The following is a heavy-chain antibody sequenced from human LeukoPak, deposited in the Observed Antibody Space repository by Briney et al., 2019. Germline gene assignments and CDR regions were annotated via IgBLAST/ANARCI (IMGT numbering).Heavy chain of an antibody. D-gene: IGHD1-26*01. J-gene: IGHJ3*02. V-gene: IGHV1-18*01. Sequence: ASVKVSCKASGYTFTSYGISWVRQAPGQGLEWMGWISAYNGNTNYAQKLQGRVTMTTDTSTSTAYMELRSLRSDDTAVYYCASTRDGSYYRYRHGAFDIWGQGTMVTVSS. CDR2: ISAYNGNT. CDR3: ASTRDGSYYRYRHGAFDI. CDR1: GYTFTSYG.